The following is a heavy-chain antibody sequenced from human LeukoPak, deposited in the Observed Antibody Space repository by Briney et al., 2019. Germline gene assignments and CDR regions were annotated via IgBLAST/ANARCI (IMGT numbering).Heavy chain of an antibody. CDR1: GFTFSSYA. D-gene: IGHD2-8*01. J-gene: IGHJ3*02. CDR3: AKDWCTNCVCPLGAFDI. Sequence: GGSLRLSCAASGFTFSSYAMSWVRQAPGKGLEWVSAISGSGGSTYYADSVKGRFTISRDNSKNTLYLQMNSLRAEDTAVYYCAKDWCTNCVCPLGAFDIWGQGTMVTVSS. CDR2: ISGSGGST. V-gene: IGHV3-23*01.